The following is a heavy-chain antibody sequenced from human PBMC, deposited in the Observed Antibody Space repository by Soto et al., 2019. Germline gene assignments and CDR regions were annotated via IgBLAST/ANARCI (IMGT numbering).Heavy chain of an antibody. CDR2: VNPNSGAS. J-gene: IGHJ5*02. CDR3: TREQVVGVVAANWFDT. D-gene: IGHD2-15*01. V-gene: IGHV1-2*02. CDR1: GFTVTDYF. Sequence: SSVKVSCKASGFTVTDYFIHWVRQAPGHGLEWMGWVNPNSGASNVAQKFQGRVTMTWNTSINTAFMELTRLRSDDTAMYYCTREQVVGVVAANWFDTWGQGTLVTVSS.